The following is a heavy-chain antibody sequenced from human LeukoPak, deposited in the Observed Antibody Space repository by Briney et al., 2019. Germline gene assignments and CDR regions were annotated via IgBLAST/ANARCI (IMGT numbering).Heavy chain of an antibody. Sequence: ASVKVSCKASGGTFSSYAISWVRQAPGQGLAWMGRIIPILGIANYAQKFPGRVTITADQSTSTAYMELSRLRSEDTAVYYCATGGPTGIAVAGTDYGMDVWGQGTTVTVSS. V-gene: IGHV1-69*04. CDR1: GGTFSSYA. D-gene: IGHD6-19*01. CDR3: ATGGPTGIAVAGTDYGMDV. J-gene: IGHJ6*02. CDR2: IIPILGIA.